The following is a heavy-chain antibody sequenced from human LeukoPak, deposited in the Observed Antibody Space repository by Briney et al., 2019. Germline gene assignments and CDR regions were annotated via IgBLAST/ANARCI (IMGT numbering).Heavy chain of an antibody. V-gene: IGHV3-66*02. J-gene: IGHJ4*02. D-gene: IGHD4-17*01. Sequence: PGGSLRLSCVVSGFTVSSDLMNWVRQAPGKGLEWVSAMNSGGETYYADSVRGRFIISRDKSRNTLYLQMNSLRAEDTAVYYCARAVKEYYFDYWGQGTLVTVSS. CDR3: ARAVKEYYFDY. CDR1: GFTVSSDL. CDR2: MNSGGET.